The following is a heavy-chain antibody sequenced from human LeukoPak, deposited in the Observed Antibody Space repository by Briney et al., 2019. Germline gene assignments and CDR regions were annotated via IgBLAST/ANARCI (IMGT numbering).Heavy chain of an antibody. D-gene: IGHD4-11*01. V-gene: IGHV4-34*01. CDR2: INHSGST. CDR1: GGSFSGYY. Sequence: SETLSLTCAVYGGSFSGYYWSWIRQAPGKGLEWIGEINHSGSTYYNPSLKTRVTISVDTSKNQFSLKLSSVTAADTAVYYCARGDYDYWGQGTLVTVSS. CDR3: ARGDYDY. J-gene: IGHJ4*02.